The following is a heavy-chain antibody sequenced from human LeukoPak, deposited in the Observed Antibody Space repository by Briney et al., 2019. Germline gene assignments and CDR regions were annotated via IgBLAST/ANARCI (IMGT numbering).Heavy chain of an antibody. Sequence: GGSLRLSCAASGFTVSSNYMSWVRQAPGKGLEWVLVIYSGGSTYYADSVKGRFTISRGNSKNTLYLQMNSLRVEDTAVYYCARDDSSGSYYQYYFDYWGQGTLVTVSS. V-gene: IGHV3-53*01. D-gene: IGHD3-22*01. J-gene: IGHJ4*02. CDR3: ARDDSSGSYYQYYFDY. CDR1: GFTVSSNY. CDR2: IYSGGST.